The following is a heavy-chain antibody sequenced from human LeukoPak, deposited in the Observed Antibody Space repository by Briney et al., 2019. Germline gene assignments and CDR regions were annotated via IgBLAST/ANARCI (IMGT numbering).Heavy chain of an antibody. CDR1: GYSFTSYW. CDR3: ARHSYDSSDFHYMDV. CDR2: IYPDDSDT. V-gene: IGHV5-51*01. D-gene: IGHD3-22*01. J-gene: IGHJ6*03. Sequence: GESLKISRKGSGYSFTSYWIGWVRQMPGKGLEWMGIIYPDDSDTRYSPSFQGQVTISADKSISTAYLQWSTLRASDTAIYYCARHSYDSSDFHYMDVWGKGTTVTISS.